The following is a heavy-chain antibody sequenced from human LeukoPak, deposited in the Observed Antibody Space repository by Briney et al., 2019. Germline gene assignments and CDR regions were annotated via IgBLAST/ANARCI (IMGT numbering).Heavy chain of an antibody. CDR2: MNPGSGNT. CDR3: ARAVGSYTMFDP. D-gene: IGHD3-10*01. CDR1: GYTFTSYD. J-gene: IGHJ5*02. V-gene: IGHV1-8*01. Sequence: GASVKVSCKASGYTFTSYDINWVRQATGQGLEWMGWMNPGSGNTGYAQKFQGRVTMTRNTFISTAYMELSSLRSEDTAVYYWARAVGSYTMFDPWGQGTLVTVSS.